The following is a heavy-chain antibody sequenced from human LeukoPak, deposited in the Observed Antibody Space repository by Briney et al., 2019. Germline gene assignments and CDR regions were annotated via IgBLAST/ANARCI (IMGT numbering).Heavy chain of an antibody. J-gene: IGHJ6*03. V-gene: IGHV4-39*07. D-gene: IGHD4-23*01. CDR1: GGSISSSSYY. CDR3: ARDNHDYGGIYYYYYMDV. CDR2: IYYSGST. Sequence: SETLSLTCTVSGGSISSSSYYWGWIRQPPGKGLEWIGSIYYSGSTYYNPSLKSRVTISVDTSKNQFSLKLSSVTAADTAVYYCARDNHDYGGIYYYYYMDVWGKGTTVTVSS.